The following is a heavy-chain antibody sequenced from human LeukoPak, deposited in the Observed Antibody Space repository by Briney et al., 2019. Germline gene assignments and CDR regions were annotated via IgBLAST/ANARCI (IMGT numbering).Heavy chain of an antibody. D-gene: IGHD5-18*01. CDR2: ISPSGNT. CDR3: VRDGGQYNSDYKGGFYYFDY. J-gene: IGHJ4*02. CDR1: GVSITSGTYY. Sequence: SETLSLTCTVSGVSITSGTYYWSWIRQPAGQGLEWIGRISPSGNTNYNPSLKTRVTVSLEMPGNQFSLDLSSVTAADTAIYYCVRDGGQYNSDYKGGFYYFDYWGPGTLVTVSS. V-gene: IGHV4-61*02.